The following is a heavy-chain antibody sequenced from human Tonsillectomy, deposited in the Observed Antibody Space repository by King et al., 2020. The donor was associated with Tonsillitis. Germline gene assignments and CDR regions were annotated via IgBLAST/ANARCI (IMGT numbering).Heavy chain of an antibody. D-gene: IGHD1-1*01. CDR2: VYTSGNP. Sequence: VQLQESGPGLVEPSETLSLTCTVSGDSISIYYWNWIRQPAGKGLECIGRVYTSGNPNYNPSLKSRVTMSIDASKNQFSLRLTSVTAADTAVYYCARGQRFLNWNYDAMDVWGEGTTVTVSS. J-gene: IGHJ6*04. V-gene: IGHV4-4*07. CDR3: ARGQRFLNWNYDAMDV. CDR1: GDSISIYY.